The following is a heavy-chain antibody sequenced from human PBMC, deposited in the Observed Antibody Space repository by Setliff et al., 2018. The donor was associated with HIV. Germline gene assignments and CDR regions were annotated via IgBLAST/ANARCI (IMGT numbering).Heavy chain of an antibody. D-gene: IGHD3-3*02. J-gene: IGHJ6*03. Sequence: LRLSCAAFGFSFDAYSMNWVRQAPRKGLEWVSYISGSSTHTYYADSVKGRFTISRDNAKNSLYLQMNSLRAEDTAIYYCAREQGHFWARDRSYMDVWGKVTTVTVSS. CDR2: ISGSSTHT. CDR1: GFSFDAYS. CDR3: AREQGHFWARDRSYMDV. V-gene: IGHV3-21*06.